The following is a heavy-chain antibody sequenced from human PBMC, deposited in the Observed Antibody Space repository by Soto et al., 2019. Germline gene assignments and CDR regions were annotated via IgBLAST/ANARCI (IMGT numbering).Heavy chain of an antibody. CDR3: ARGPQAQLLDGDSDFDY. J-gene: IGHJ4*02. V-gene: IGHV4-31*03. D-gene: IGHD4-17*01. Sequence: SETLSLTCTVSGGSISSGGYYWSWIRQHPGKGLEWIGYIYYSGSTYYNPSLKSRVTISVDTSKNQFSLKLSSVTAADTAVYYCARGPQAQLLDGDSDFDYWGQGTLVTVSS. CDR1: GGSISSGGYY. CDR2: IYYSGST.